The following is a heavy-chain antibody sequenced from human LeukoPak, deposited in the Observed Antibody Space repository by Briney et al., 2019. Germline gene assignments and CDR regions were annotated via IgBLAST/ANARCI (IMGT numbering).Heavy chain of an antibody. J-gene: IGHJ5*02. CDR3: ACRKFTSPWSDP. Sequence: GEPLKTPCQGSGDTLATYWIAGVRKLQGKGLSWMGVIYPGDYKSRYSPSVQSQVTISADKSTSIAHLQRSSLKASDTDMYYCACRKFTSPWSDPWGQGTLVTVSS. CDR1: GDTLATYW. V-gene: IGHV5-51*01. CDR2: IYPGDYKS. D-gene: IGHD2-2*01.